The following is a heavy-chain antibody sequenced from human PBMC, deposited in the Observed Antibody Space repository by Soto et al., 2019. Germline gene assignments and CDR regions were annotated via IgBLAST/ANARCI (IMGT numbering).Heavy chain of an antibody. CDR2: ISVSDAFI. J-gene: IGHJ4*02. V-gene: IGHV3-23*01. CDR3: TRETVAGITGLDY. CDR1: GFNVGAFA. Sequence: LRLSCAASGFNVGAFAVNWVRQAPGKGLEWVSGISVSDAFIYYADSVRGRFSISRDASENILYLQMNSLRVDDTALYYCTRETVAGITGLDYWGPGTLVTVSS. D-gene: IGHD1-20*01.